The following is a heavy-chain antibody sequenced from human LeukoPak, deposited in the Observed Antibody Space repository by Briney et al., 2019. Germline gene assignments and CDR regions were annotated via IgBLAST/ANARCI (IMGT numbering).Heavy chain of an antibody. Sequence: KASETLSLTCTVSGYSISSGYYWGWIRQPPGKGLEWIGSIYHSGCTYYNPSLKSRVTISVDTSKNQFSLKLSSVTAADTAVYYCARLNGEATIFGYWGQGSLVTVSS. CDR2: IYHSGCT. V-gene: IGHV4-38-2*02. J-gene: IGHJ4*02. CDR3: ARLNGEATIFGY. CDR1: GYSISSGYY. D-gene: IGHD5-12*01.